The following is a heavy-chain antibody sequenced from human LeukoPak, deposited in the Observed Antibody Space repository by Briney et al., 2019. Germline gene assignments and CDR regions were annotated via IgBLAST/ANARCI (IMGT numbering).Heavy chain of an antibody. Sequence: GGSLRLSCAASGFTFSSYAMHWVRQAPGKGLEYVSAISSNGGSTYYANSVKGRFTISRDNSKNMLYLQMGSLRAEDMAVYYCARGWSTVTSRFDYWGQGTLVTVSS. V-gene: IGHV3-64*01. CDR1: GFTFSSYA. CDR3: ARGWSTVTSRFDY. CDR2: ISSNGGST. D-gene: IGHD4-11*01. J-gene: IGHJ4*02.